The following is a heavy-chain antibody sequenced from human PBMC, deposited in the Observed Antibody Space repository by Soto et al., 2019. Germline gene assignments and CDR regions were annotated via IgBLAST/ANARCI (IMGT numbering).Heavy chain of an antibody. V-gene: IGHV6-1*01. D-gene: IGHD1-7*01. Sequence: PSQTLSLTCVISGDSVSSNSAAWNWIRQSPSRGLEWLGRTYYRSRWYNDYAVSVRSRITVNADTSKNQFSLHLNSVTPEDTAVYYCAGTSSLPSYYMDVWDKGTTVTVSS. J-gene: IGHJ6*03. CDR1: GDSVSSNSAA. CDR3: AGTSSLPSYYMDV. CDR2: TYYRSRWYN.